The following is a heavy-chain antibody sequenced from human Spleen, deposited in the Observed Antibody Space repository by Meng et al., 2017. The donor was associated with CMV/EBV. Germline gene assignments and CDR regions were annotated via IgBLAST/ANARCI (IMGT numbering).Heavy chain of an antibody. CDR2: INHSGST. Sequence: SETLSLTCALYGDSLNGNYWTWIRQSPGKGLEWIGEINHSGSTNYNPSLKSRVTISVDTSKNQFSLKLSSVTAADTAVYYCASLLRAGGYYYGMDVWGQGTTVTVSS. CDR1: GDSLNGNY. D-gene: IGHD4-23*01. V-gene: IGHV4-34*01. CDR3: ASLLRAGGYYYGMDV. J-gene: IGHJ6*02.